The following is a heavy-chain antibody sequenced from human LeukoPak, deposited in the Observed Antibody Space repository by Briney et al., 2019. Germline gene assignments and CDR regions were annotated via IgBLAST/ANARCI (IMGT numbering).Heavy chain of an antibody. D-gene: IGHD3-10*01. V-gene: IGHV3-30*02. J-gene: IGHJ4*02. CDR3: AKSLSSRGVITRKTGRSFDY. Sequence: PGGSLRLSCAASGFTFSNYDMHWVRQAPGKGLEWVAFIWSDGSNRYYVDSVKGRFTISRDNSKNTLYLQMNSLRPEDTAVYYCAKSLSSRGVITRKTGRSFDYWGQGTLVTVSS. CDR1: GFTFSNYD. CDR2: IWSDGSNR.